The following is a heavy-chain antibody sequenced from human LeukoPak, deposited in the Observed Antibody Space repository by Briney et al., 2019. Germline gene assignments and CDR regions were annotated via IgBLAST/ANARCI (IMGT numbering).Heavy chain of an antibody. CDR2: IRYDGNNK. Sequence: PGGSLRLSCAASGFTFSSYGMHWVRQAPGKGLEWVAFIRYDGNNKYYADSVKGRFTISRDNSKNTVYLQMNSLRAEDTAVYYCAKDAWVGWYYFDYWGQGTLVTVSS. J-gene: IGHJ4*02. CDR1: GFTFSSYG. CDR3: AKDAWVGWYYFDY. D-gene: IGHD6-19*01. V-gene: IGHV3-30*02.